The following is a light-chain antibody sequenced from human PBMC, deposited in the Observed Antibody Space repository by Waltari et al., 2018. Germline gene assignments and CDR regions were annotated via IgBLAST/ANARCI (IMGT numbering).Light chain of an antibody. CDR2: GAS. CDR1: QNVGKNY. Sequence: EILLTQSPGTLSLSPGERATLSCRASQNVGKNYLGWYQQRPGQPPRLLTFGASNRATGIPDRFSGCGSGTDFTLTISRLESEDFAVYFCQQYASPPITFGQGTRLE. CDR3: QQYASPPIT. J-gene: IGKJ5*01. V-gene: IGKV3-20*01.